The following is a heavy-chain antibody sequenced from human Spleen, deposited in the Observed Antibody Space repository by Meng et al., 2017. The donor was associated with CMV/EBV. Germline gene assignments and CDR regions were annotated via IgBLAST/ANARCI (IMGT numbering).Heavy chain of an antibody. CDR3: AEGVKYDFWSASADTFDI. Sequence: GESLKISCAASGFTFSNYGMHWVRQAPGKGLEWVAFIRNDGSNKYYADSVKGRFTISRDNSKNTLYLQMNSLRAEDTAVYYCAEGVKYDFWSASADTFDIWGQGTMVTVSS. CDR2: IRNDGSNK. V-gene: IGHV3-30*02. D-gene: IGHD3-3*01. J-gene: IGHJ3*02. CDR1: GFTFSNYG.